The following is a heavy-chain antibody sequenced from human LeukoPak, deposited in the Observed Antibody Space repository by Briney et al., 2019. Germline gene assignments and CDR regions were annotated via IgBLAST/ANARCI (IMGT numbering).Heavy chain of an antibody. CDR1: GGSISSGGYY. CDR2: INHSGST. D-gene: IGHD2-21*02. Sequence: SETLSLTCTVSGGSISSGGYYWSWIRQPPGKGLEWIGEINHSGSTNYDPSLKSRVTISVDTSKNQFSLKLSSVTAADTAVYYCARGGSFIVVVTATPETRPFDYWGQGTLVTVSS. J-gene: IGHJ4*02. V-gene: IGHV4-39*07. CDR3: ARGGSFIVVVTATPETRPFDY.